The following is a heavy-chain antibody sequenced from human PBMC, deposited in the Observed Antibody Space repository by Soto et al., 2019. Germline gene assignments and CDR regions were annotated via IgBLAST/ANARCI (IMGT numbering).Heavy chain of an antibody. J-gene: IGHJ4*02. CDR3: AKGVLHWLITTDFNY. Sequence: VQLVESGGGVVQPGRSLRLSCAASGFTFSDYAMHWVRQAQGKGLEWVAVVSHDARNTHYVDPVKGRFTISRDSSKNTGSREMTILIAEETAVYYCAKGVLHWLITTDFNYWGQEALVTVSS. CDR1: GFTFSDYA. V-gene: IGHV3-30*18. D-gene: IGHD6-19*01. CDR2: VSHDARNT.